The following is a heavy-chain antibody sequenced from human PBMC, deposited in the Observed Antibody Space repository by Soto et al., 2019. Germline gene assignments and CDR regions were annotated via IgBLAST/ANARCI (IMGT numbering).Heavy chain of an antibody. CDR3: ARHNYGSGSTYFDY. CDR1: GGSISSGGYY. Sequence: SEALSLTCTVSGGSISSGGYYWTWFRQHPGKGLEWIGYNYYSGITYYNPSLKSRVTISLDTSKNQFSLKLNSMTAADTAVYYCARHNYGSGSTYFDYWGQGTLVTVSS. CDR2: NYYSGIT. D-gene: IGHD3-10*01. V-gene: IGHV4-31*03. J-gene: IGHJ4*02.